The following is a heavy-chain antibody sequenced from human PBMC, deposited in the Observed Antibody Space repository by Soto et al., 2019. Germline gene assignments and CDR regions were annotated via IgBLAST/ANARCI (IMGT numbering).Heavy chain of an antibody. CDR3: ARGSVAAGPLNWLDP. V-gene: IGHV1-18*01. CDR1: GYTFTSYG. CDR2: ISAYNGNT. D-gene: IGHD2-15*01. Sequence: QVQLVQSGAEVKKPGASVKVSCKASGYTFTSYGISWVRQAPGQGLEWMGWISAYNGNTNYAQKRQGKVTMTTDTSTSTAYMELTSLRSDDTALYYCARGSVAAGPLNWLDPWGQGTLVTVSS. J-gene: IGHJ5*02.